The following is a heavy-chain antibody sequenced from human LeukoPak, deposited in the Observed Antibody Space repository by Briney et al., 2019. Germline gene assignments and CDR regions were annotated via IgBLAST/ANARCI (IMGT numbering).Heavy chain of an antibody. D-gene: IGHD3-10*01. J-gene: IGHJ4*02. V-gene: IGHV4-61*02. CDR1: GGSISSGSYY. CDR3: ARGYGSGTDY. Sequence: SETLSLTCTVSGGSISSGSYYWSWIRQPAGKGLEWIGRIYTSGSTNYNPSLKSRVTISVDTSKNQFSLKLSSVTAADTAVYYCARGYGSGTDYWGQGTLVTVSS. CDR2: IYTSGST.